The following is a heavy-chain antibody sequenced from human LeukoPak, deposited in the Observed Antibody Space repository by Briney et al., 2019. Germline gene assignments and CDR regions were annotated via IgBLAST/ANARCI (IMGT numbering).Heavy chain of an antibody. CDR2: IKQDGSEK. D-gene: IGHD5-18*01. CDR1: GFTFSSYW. CDR3: ARPGWIQQFDY. Sequence: PGGSLRFSCAASGFTFSSYWMSWVRQAPGKGLEWVANIKQDGSEKYYVDSVKGRFTISRDNAKNSLYLQMNSLRAEDTAVYYCARPGWIQQFDYWGQGTLVTVSS. V-gene: IGHV3-7*01. J-gene: IGHJ4*02.